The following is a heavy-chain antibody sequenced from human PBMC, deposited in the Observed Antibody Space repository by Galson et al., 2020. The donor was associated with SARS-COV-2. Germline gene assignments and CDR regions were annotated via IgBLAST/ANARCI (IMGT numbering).Heavy chain of an antibody. J-gene: IGHJ6*02. CDR3: AKVLLEATHYYYYGMDV. Sequence: GGSLRLSCAASGFTFSAYAMNWVRQAPGKGLEWVSGISGNGFSTYYAASVRGRFTISRDNAGNTLHLRIKSLRAEDTALYYCAKVLLEATHYYYYGMDVWGQGTTVTVSS. CDR2: ISGNGFST. V-gene: IGHV3-23*01. D-gene: IGHD1-26*01. CDR1: GFTFSAYA.